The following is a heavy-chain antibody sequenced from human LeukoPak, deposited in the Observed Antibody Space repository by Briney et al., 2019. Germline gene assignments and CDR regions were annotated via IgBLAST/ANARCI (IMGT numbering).Heavy chain of an antibody. J-gene: IGHJ5*02. Sequence: GSLRLSCAASGFTFSSYSMNWVRQPPGKGLEWIGYIYYSGSTNYNPSLKSRVTISVDTSKNQFSLKLSSVTAADTAVYYCARSGRYSTTNWFDPWGQGTLVTVSS. CDR1: GFTFSSYS. D-gene: IGHD3-9*01. CDR3: ARSGRYSTTNWFDP. CDR2: IYYSGST. V-gene: IGHV4-59*01.